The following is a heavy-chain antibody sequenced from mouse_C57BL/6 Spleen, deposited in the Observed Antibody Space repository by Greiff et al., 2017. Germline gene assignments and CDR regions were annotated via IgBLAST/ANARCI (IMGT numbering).Heavy chain of an antibody. V-gene: IGHV1-59*01. D-gene: IGHD2-10*02. J-gene: IGHJ4*01. CDR2: IAPSDSYT. CDR3: AREFASMRAMDY. Sequence: QVQLQQPGAELVRPGTSVKLSCKASGYTFTSYWMHWVKQRPGQGLEWIGVIAPSDSYTNYNQKFKGKATLTVDTSSSTAYMQLSSLTSEDSAVYYCAREFASMRAMDYWGQGTSVTVSS. CDR1: GYTFTSYW.